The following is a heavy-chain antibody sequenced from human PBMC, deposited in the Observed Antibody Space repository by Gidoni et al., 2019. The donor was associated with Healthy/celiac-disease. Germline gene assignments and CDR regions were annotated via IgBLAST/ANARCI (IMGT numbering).Heavy chain of an antibody. CDR1: GFTFSSYS. J-gene: IGHJ5*02. D-gene: IGHD3-16*02. V-gene: IGHV3-48*01. CDR3: ARDEYRVGWFDP. CDR2: ISSSSSTI. Sequence: EVQLVESGGGLVQLGGALSLSGAAAGFTFSSYSMNWVRQAPGKGLEWVSYISSSSSTIYYADSVKGRFTISRDNAKNSLYLQMNSLRAEDTAVYYCARDEYRVGWFDPWGQGTLVTVSS.